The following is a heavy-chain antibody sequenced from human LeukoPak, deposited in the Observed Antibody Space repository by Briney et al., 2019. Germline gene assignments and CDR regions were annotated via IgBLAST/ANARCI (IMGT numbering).Heavy chain of an antibody. CDR3: ARAGAYYYDSSGYPYYFDY. J-gene: IGHJ4*02. CDR2: IYYSGST. D-gene: IGHD3-22*01. Sequence: PSETLSLTCTVSGGSISSSSYYWGWLRQPPGKGLEWIGSIYYSGSTYYNPSLKSRVTISVDTSKNQFSLKLSSVTAADTAVYYCARAGAYYYDSSGYPYYFDYWGQGTLVTVSS. V-gene: IGHV4-39*07. CDR1: GGSISSSSYY.